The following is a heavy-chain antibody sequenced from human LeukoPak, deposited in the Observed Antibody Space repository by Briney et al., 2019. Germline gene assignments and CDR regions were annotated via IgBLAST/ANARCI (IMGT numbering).Heavy chain of an antibody. CDR2: INRDGTTT. CDR1: GFTFSNYW. CDR3: AKVIREVDMSHDY. D-gene: IGHD5-24*01. V-gene: IGHV3-74*01. Sequence: GGSLRLSCAASGFTFSNYWMHWVRQTPGKGPVWVSSINRDGTTTIYADSVRGRFTISRDNVKNTLYLQMNSLRAEDTAVYYCAKVIREVDMSHDYWGQGALVTVSS. J-gene: IGHJ4*02.